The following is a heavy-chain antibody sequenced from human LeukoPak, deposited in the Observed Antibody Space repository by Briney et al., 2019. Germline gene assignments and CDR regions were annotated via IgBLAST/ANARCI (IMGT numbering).Heavy chain of an antibody. J-gene: IGHJ4*02. CDR2: INPNSGGT. CDR1: GYTFTGYY. V-gene: IGHV1-2*02. D-gene: IGHD3-9*01. CDR3: ARDPGYDILAGGLYFDY. Sequence: ASVKVSCKASGYTFTGYYMHWVRQAPGQGLEWMGWINPNSGGTNYAQKFQGRVTMTRDTSISTAYMELSRLRSDDTAVYYCARDPGYDILAGGLYFDYRGQGTLVTVSS.